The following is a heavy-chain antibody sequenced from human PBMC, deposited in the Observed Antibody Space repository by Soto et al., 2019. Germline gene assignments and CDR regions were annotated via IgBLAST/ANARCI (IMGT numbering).Heavy chain of an antibody. CDR2: IHSDGSST. V-gene: IGHV3-74*01. CDR1: VFTFSYYW. J-gene: IGHJ3*01. CDR3: ARGDRGAFDL. D-gene: IGHD1-26*01. Sequence: EVQLVESGGGLVRPGGSLRLSCAASVFTFSYYWMHWVRQAPGKGLVWVSRIHSDGSSTTYADFVKGRFIISRDNARNTVDLQMNSVRVEDTAVYYCARGDRGAFDLWGQGTVVTVSS.